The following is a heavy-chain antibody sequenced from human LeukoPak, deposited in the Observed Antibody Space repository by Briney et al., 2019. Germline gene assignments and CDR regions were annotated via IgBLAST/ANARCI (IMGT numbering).Heavy chain of an antibody. J-gene: IGHJ3*02. D-gene: IGHD3-22*01. V-gene: IGHV3-74*01. CDR3: ARGGRGSAAVVAPRSFDI. Sequence: GGSLRLSCAASGFTFSSYWMHRVRQAPGKGLVWVSRIKSDVSSTNYADSVKGRFTISRDNAKNTLYLQMNSLRAEDTAVYYCARGGRGSAAVVAPRSFDIWGQGTMVTVSS. CDR1: GFTFSSYW. CDR2: IKSDVSST.